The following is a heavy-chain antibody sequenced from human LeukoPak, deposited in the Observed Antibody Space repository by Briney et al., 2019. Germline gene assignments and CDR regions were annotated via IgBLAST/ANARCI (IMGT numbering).Heavy chain of an antibody. Sequence: SETLSLTCAVSGYSISSGYYWGWIRQPPGKGLEWIASIYHSGSTSYNPSLKSRVTISVDTSKNQFSLKLSSVTAADTAVYYCARPLRDFWSGYYTGDYFAYWGEGTLVTVPS. CDR1: GYSISSGYY. V-gene: IGHV4-38-2*01. J-gene: IGHJ4*02. CDR2: IYHSGST. D-gene: IGHD3-3*01. CDR3: ARPLRDFWSGYYTGDYFAY.